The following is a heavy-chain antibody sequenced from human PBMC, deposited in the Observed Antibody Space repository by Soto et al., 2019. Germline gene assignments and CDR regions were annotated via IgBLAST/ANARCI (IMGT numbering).Heavy chain of an antibody. CDR2: IWYDGSNK. Sequence: SLRLSCAASGFTFSSYAMHWVRQAPGKGLEWVAVIWYDGSNKYYADSVKGRFTISRDNSKNTLYLQMNSLRAEDTAVYYCARAQSSGSYYSDYWGQGTLVTVSS. J-gene: IGHJ4*02. D-gene: IGHD1-26*01. V-gene: IGHV3-33*01. CDR3: ARAQSSGSYYSDY. CDR1: GFTFSSYA.